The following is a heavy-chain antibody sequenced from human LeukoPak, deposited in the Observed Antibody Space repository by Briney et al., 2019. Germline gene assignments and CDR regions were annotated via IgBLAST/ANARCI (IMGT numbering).Heavy chain of an antibody. Sequence: GSVKVSCKPSGYSFTRNGISWVRQAPGQGLEWMAWISANSGNTNYAQNFQDRVTLTTDTSTSTAYMELRSLRSDDTAGYYCARDVNYAFDYWGQGTLVTVSS. V-gene: IGHV1-18*01. CDR1: GYSFTRNG. J-gene: IGHJ4*02. CDR2: ISANSGNT. CDR3: ARDVNYAFDY. D-gene: IGHD3-16*01.